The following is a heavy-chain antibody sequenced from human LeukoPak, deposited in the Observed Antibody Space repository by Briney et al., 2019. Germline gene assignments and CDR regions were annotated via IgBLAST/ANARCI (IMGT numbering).Heavy chain of an antibody. V-gene: IGHV3-15*01. CDR2: IKSSADSGTR. CDR1: GFIFYNTW. J-gene: IGHJ4*02. CDR3: TTDRFD. D-gene: IGHD3-16*01. Sequence: GGSLRLSCAASGFIFYNTWMSWVRQAPGKGLEWVGRIKSSADSGTRDYAAPVQGRFIISRDDSKNTLSLQMNSLKTEDTAVYYCTTDRFDWGQGALVSVSS.